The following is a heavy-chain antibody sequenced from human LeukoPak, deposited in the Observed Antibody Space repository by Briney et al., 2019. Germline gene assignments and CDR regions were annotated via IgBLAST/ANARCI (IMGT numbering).Heavy chain of an antibody. J-gene: IGHJ4*02. CDR2: IYYSGST. CDR1: GASISSSSYY. CDR3: ARLYGDYYRTFDY. Sequence: SQTLSLTFTVSGASISSSSYYWGWIRQPPGKGLEWIGSIYYSGSTYYNMSLKSRVTISVDTSKNQFSLRLGSVTASDTAVYYCARLYGDYYRTFDYWGQGTLVTVSS. V-gene: IGHV4-39*01. D-gene: IGHD4-17*01.